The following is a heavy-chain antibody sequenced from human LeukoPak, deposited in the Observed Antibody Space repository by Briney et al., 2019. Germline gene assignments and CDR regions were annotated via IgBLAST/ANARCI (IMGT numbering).Heavy chain of an antibody. V-gene: IGHV3-23*01. CDR2: ISGSGGST. D-gene: IGHD5-24*01. Sequence: GGSLRLSCAASGFTFSSYAMSWVRQAPGKGLEWVSAISGSGGSTYYADSVKGWFTISRDNSKNTLYLQMNSLRAEDTAVYYCAKDPSRDGYNYFPNWFDPWGQGTLVTVSS. CDR1: GFTFSSYA. CDR3: AKDPSRDGYNYFPNWFDP. J-gene: IGHJ5*02.